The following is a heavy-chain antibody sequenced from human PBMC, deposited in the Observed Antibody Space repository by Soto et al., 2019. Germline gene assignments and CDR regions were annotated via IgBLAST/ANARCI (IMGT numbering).Heavy chain of an antibody. D-gene: IGHD1-1*01. V-gene: IGHV2-5*02. Sequence: QITLKESGPPLVKPTQTLTLTCTFSGFSLSTSGGGVGWIRQPPGKALEWLALIYWDDDTRYTPSLRPRLTITAETSKNQVVFTMIRMDPVDTATYYCAHTFRDNNEYDFDQWGQGTLVTVSS. CDR3: AHTFRDNNEYDFDQ. CDR2: IYWDDDT. CDR1: GFSLSTSGGG. J-gene: IGHJ4*02.